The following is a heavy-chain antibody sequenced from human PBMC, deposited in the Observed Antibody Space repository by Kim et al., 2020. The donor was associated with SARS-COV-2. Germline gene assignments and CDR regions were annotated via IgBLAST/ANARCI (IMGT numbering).Heavy chain of an antibody. J-gene: IGHJ6*02. CDR3: ARGPSAASNRYYYYYGMDV. V-gene: IGHV4-31*03. D-gene: IGHD2-2*01. CDR1: GGSISSGGYY. Sequence: SETLSLTCTVSGGSISSGGYYWSWIRQHPGKGLEWIGYIYYSGSTYYNPSLKSRVTISVDTSKNQFSLKLSSVTAADTAVYYCARGPSAASNRYYYYYGMDVWGQGTTVTVSS. CDR2: IYYSGST.